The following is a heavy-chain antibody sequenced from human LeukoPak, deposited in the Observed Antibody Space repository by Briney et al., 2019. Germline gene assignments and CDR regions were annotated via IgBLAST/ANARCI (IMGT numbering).Heavy chain of an antibody. J-gene: IGHJ5*02. CDR3: ARDPIYDDWFDP. CDR2: IYHSGST. D-gene: IGHD3-9*01. V-gene: IGHV4-38-2*02. CDR1: GYSISSGYY. Sequence: PSETLSLTCTVSGYSISSGYYWGWIRQPPGKGLEWIGSIYHSGSTYYNPSLKSRVTISVDTSKNQFSLKLSSVTAADTAVYYCARDPIYDDWFDPWGQGTLVTVSS.